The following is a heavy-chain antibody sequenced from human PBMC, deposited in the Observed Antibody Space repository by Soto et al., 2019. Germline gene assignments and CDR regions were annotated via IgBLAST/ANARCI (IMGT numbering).Heavy chain of an antibody. CDR3: VREYTAWHLAYGLDV. D-gene: IGHD2-2*02. J-gene: IGHJ6*02. CDR1: GFAFSTYS. V-gene: IGHV3-21*01. CDR2: ISSRSDI. Sequence: GGSLRFPFIVSGFAFSTYSMTWGRRAPGKALKWVSSISSRSDISYTDSVKSRCTISRDTAKNSVSLQMDSPRAADTAVYYRVREYTAWHLAYGLDVWGQGTTVTVSS.